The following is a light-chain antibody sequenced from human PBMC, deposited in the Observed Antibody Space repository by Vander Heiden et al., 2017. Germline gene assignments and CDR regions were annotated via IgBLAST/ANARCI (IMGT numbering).Light chain of an antibody. CDR3: QQRSKWPSPLCT. V-gene: IGKV3-11*01. CDR1: QSVSSY. CDR2: DAS. Sequence: EIVLTQSPATLSLSPGERATLSCRASQSVSSYLAWYQRKPGQAPRLLIYDASNGATGIPARFSGSGSGTDFTLTISSLEPEDFAVYYCQQRSKWPSPLCTFGQGTKLEIK. J-gene: IGKJ2*02.